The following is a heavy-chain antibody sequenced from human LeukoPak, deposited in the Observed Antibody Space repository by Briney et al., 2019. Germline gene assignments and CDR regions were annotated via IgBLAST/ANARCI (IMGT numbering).Heavy chain of an antibody. CDR2: ISTDGYTT. Sequence: GGSLRLSCAASGLAFSAYKMHWVRQAPRKGLVWVSRISTDGYTTDYADFVQGRLTASRDNTKNTWSLEMNSLRAEDTAVYYCARGPHGYSSSWYRQFDPWGQGTLVTVSS. CDR3: ARGPHGYSSSWYRQFDP. V-gene: IGHV3-74*01. CDR1: GLAFSAYK. J-gene: IGHJ5*02. D-gene: IGHD6-13*01.